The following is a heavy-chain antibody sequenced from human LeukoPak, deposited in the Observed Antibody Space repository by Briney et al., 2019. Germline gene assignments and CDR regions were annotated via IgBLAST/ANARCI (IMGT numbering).Heavy chain of an antibody. D-gene: IGHD2-2*01. CDR1: GFTFSSYA. V-gene: IGHV3-23*01. Sequence: GGSLRLSCAASGFTFSSYAMSWVRQAPGKGLEWVSAISGSGGSTYYADSVKGRFTISRDDSKNTLYLQMNSLRAEDTAVYYCAKIDLDIVVVPAADLIDYWGQGTLVTVSS. CDR2: ISGSGGST. CDR3: AKIDLDIVVVPAADLIDY. J-gene: IGHJ4*02.